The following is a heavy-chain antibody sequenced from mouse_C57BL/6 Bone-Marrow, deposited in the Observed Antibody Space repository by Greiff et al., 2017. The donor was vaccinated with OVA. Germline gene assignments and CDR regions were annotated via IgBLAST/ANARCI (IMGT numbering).Heavy chain of an antibody. Sequence: VQLQQPGAELVRPGSSVKLSCKASGYTFTSYWMDWVKQRPGQGLEWIGNIYPSDSETHYNQKFKDKATLTVDKSSSTAYMQLSSLTSEDSAVYYGARLQLGCAMDYWGQGTSVTVSS. J-gene: IGHJ4*01. CDR3: ARLQLGCAMDY. V-gene: IGHV1-61*01. D-gene: IGHD4-1*02. CDR1: GYTFTSYW. CDR2: IYPSDSET.